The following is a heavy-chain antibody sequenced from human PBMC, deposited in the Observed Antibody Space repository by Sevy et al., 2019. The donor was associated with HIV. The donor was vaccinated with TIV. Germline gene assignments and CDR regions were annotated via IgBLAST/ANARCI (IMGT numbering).Heavy chain of an antibody. CDR2: ISHDGINE. V-gene: IGHV3-30*18. CDR3: ANAYSGSYSHSYLYALDV. J-gene: IGHJ6*02. CDR1: GFSFSYYG. D-gene: IGHD1-26*01. Sequence: SLRLSCIGSGFSFSYYGIHWVRQSPGKGLDWVALISHDGINEYYADSVKGRFTISRDNSKNTVYLEMNSLRNEETAIYFCANAYSGSYSHSYLYALDVWGQGTTVTVSS.